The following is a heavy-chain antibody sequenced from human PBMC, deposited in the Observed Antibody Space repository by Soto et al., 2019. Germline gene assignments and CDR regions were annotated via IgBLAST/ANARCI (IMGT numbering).Heavy chain of an antibody. CDR2: TYYRSRWFY. CDR1: GDSVSSNNVA. J-gene: IGHJ4*02. V-gene: IGHV6-1*01. CDR3: ARDLTMVRGVPGLIDY. D-gene: IGHD3-10*01. Sequence: SQTLSLTCAISGDSVSSNNVAWDWLRQSPSRGLEWLGRTYYRSRWFYDFALSVKSRITISADTSKNQFSLQLNSVTPEDTAVYYCARDLTMVRGVPGLIDYWGQGTRVTVSS.